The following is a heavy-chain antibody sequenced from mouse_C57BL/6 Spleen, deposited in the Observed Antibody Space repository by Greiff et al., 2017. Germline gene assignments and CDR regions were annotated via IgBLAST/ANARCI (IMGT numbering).Heavy chain of an antibody. CDR2: IDPNSGGT. CDR1: GYTFTSYW. J-gene: IGHJ1*03. V-gene: IGHV1-72*01. Sequence: VQLQQPGAELVKPGASVKLSCKASGYTFTSYWMHWVKQRPGLGLEWIGRIDPNSGGTKYNEKFKSKATMTVDKPSSTAYMQLSSLTSEDSAVYFCARDYYGSSPDVWGTGTTVTVSS. D-gene: IGHD1-1*01. CDR3: ARDYYGSSPDV.